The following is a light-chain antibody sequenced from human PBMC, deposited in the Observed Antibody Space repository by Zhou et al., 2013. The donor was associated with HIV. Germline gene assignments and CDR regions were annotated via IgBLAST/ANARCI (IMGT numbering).Light chain of an antibody. Sequence: EIVMTQSPATLSVSPGERATLSCRASQSVSSNLAWYQQKPGQAPRLLIYGASTRATGFPARFSGSGSGTEFTLTISSVQSEDFAVYYCQQYNNWPPYTFGLGTKLEIK. J-gene: IGKJ2*01. CDR3: QQYNNWPPYT. CDR1: QSVSSN. CDR2: GAS. V-gene: IGKV3-15*01.